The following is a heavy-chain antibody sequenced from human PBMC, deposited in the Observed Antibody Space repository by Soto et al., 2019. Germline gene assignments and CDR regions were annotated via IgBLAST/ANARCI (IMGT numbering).Heavy chain of an antibody. Sequence: QVQLQESGPGLVKPSQTLSLTCTVSGGSISSGAYYWSWIRQHPGKGLEWIGYIYYSGSTYYNPSLKSLVTISVDTSKNQFSLKLSSVTAADTAVYYCARVLWFGELSANWFDPWGQGTLVTVSS. D-gene: IGHD3-10*01. V-gene: IGHV4-31*01. CDR1: GGSISSGAYY. CDR3: ARVLWFGELSANWFDP. J-gene: IGHJ5*02. CDR2: IYYSGST.